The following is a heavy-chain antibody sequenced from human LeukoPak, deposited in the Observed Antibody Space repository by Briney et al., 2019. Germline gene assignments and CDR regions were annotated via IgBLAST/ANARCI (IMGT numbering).Heavy chain of an antibody. CDR2: IYHSGST. CDR3: ARVSPERRWGPFDY. V-gene: IGHV4-30-2*01. J-gene: IGHJ4*02. Sequence: PSETLSLTCAVSGGSISSGGYSWSWIRQPPGKGLEWIGYIYHSGSTYYNPSLKSRVTISVDRSKNQFSLKLSSVTAADTAVYYCARVSPERRWGPFDYWGQGTLVTVSS. CDR1: GGSISSGGYS. D-gene: IGHD3-16*01.